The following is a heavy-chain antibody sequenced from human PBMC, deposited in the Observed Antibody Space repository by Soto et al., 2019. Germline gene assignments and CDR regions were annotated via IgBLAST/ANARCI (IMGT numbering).Heavy chain of an antibody. J-gene: IGHJ5*02. CDR2: INAGNGNT. V-gene: IGHV1-3*01. D-gene: IGHD2-8*01. CDR3: ARDXTGVIMVYASGGNWFDP. CDR1: GYTFTSYA. Sequence: GASVKVSCKASGYTFTSYAMHWVRQAPGQRLEWMGWINAGNGNTKYSQKFQGRVTITRDTSASTAYMELSSLRSEDTAVYYCARDXTGVIMVYASGGNWFDPWGQGTLVTVSS.